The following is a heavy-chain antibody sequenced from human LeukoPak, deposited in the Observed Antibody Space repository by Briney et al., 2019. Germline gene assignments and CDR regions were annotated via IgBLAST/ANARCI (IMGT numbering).Heavy chain of an antibody. J-gene: IGHJ5*02. CDR2: INPNSGGT. CDR3: ARARGQAAISSRFDP. V-gene: IGHV1-2*02. Sequence: ASVKVSFKASGYTFTVYYMHWVRQAPGQGLEWMGWINPNSGGTNYAQKFQGRVTMTRDTAISTAYMELSRLRSDDTAVYYCARARGQAAISSRFDPWGQGTLVTVSS. CDR1: GYTFTVYY. D-gene: IGHD2-2*01.